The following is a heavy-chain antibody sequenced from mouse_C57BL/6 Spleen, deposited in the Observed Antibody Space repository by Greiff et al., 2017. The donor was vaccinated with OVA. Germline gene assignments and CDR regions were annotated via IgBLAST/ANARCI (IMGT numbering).Heavy chain of an antibody. CDR1: GYAFTNYL. CDR2: INPGSGGT. Sequence: QVQLQQSGAELVRPGTSVKVSCKASGYAFTNYLIEWVKQRPGQGLEWIGVINPGSGGTNYNEKFKGKATLTADKSSSTAYMQLSSLTSEDSAVYFCARRGYYGSSGAMDYWGQETSVTVSS. J-gene: IGHJ4*01. D-gene: IGHD1-1*01. CDR3: ARRGYYGSSGAMDY. V-gene: IGHV1-54*01.